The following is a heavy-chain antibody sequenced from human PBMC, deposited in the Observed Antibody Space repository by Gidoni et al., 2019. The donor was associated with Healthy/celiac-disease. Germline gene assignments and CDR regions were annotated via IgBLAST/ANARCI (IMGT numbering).Heavy chain of an antibody. V-gene: IGHV3-33*01. CDR1: GFTFSSYG. J-gene: IGHJ4*02. CDR2: IWYDGSNK. D-gene: IGHD2-2*01. Sequence: QVQLVESGGVVVQPGRSLSLSCPASGFTFSSYGMHWGRQAPGKGLEWVAVIWYDGSNKYYADSVKGRFTISRDKSKNTLYLQMNSLRAEDTAVYYCARGYCSSTSCSHMLDYWGQGTLVTVSS. CDR3: ARGYCSSTSCSHMLDY.